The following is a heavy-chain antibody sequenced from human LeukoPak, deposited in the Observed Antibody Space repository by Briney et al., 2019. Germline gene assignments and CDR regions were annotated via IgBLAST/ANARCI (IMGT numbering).Heavy chain of an antibody. CDR2: ISGSGGKT. J-gene: IGHJ3*02. CDR1: RFTFSSYA. D-gene: IGHD2-2*01. V-gene: IGHV3-23*01. CDR3: AKVSKSCTTTSCYGGHI. Sequence: GSLRLSCADPRFTFSSYAMSSVRQAPGEGLEWVSAISGSGGKTYYADSVKGRFTISRDNSKNTLFLQMNSLRAEDTAVYYCAKVSKSCTTTSCYGGHIWGQGTMVTVSS.